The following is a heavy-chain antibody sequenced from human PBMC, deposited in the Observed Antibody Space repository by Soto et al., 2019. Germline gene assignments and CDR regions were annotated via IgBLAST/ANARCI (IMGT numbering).Heavy chain of an antibody. CDR3: AGWLRSRPGTYFDY. Sequence: AETLSLACTMSGGSISSYYGIYSRDPPWKGLEWIGYIYDSGSANYNPSLKSRVPITVVTSKDQFPLKLSSVPAADTAVYYCAGWLRSRPGTYFDYWGQGTLVTVSS. D-gene: IGHD6-6*01. CDR2: IYDSGSA. CDR1: GGSISSYY. V-gene: IGHV4-59*01. J-gene: IGHJ4*02.